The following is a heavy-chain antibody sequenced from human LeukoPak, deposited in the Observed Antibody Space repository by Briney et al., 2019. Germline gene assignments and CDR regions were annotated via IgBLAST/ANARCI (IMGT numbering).Heavy chain of an antibody. V-gene: IGHV3-43*02. CDR1: GFTFDDYA. J-gene: IGHJ4*02. D-gene: IGHD6-19*01. Sequence: GGSLRLSCAASGFTFDDYAMHWVRQAPGKGLEWVSLISGDGGNTYYADSVKGRFTISRDTSKHSLYLQMNSLRTEDTALYYCVKGAQWLFEYWGQGTLVTVAP. CDR2: ISGDGGNT. CDR3: VKGAQWLFEY.